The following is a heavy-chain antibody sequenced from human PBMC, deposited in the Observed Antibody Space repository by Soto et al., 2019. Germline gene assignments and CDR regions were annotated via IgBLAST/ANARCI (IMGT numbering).Heavy chain of an antibody. J-gene: IGHJ6*02. V-gene: IGHV3-23*01. Sequence: GGSLRLSCAASGFTFSSYAMSWVRQAPGKGLEWVSAISGSGDSTYYADSVKGRFTISRDNSKNTLYLQMNSLRAEDTAVYYCAKKLAAAGNGEESYYYYGMDVWGQGTTVTVSS. CDR2: ISGSGDST. CDR1: GFTFSSYA. CDR3: AKKLAAAGNGEESYYYYGMDV. D-gene: IGHD6-13*01.